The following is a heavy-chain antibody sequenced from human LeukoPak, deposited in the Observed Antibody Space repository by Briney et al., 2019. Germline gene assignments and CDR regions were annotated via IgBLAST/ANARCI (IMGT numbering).Heavy chain of an antibody. CDR3: ARVGITMVRSPRVRQH. Sequence: PGGSLRLSCAASGFTFSDYYMSWIRQAPGKGLEWVSYISSSGSTIYYADSVKGRFTISRDNAKNSLYLQMNSLRAEDTAVYYCARVGITMVRSPRVRQHWGQGTLVTVSS. CDR2: ISSSGSTI. J-gene: IGHJ1*01. V-gene: IGHV3-11*04. D-gene: IGHD3-10*01. CDR1: GFTFSDYY.